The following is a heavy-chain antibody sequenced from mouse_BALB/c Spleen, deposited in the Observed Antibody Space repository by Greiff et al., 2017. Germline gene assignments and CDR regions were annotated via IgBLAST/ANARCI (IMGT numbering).Heavy chain of an antibody. CDR3: ARGGYGSSYDYAMDY. CDR2: IRNKANGYTT. V-gene: IGHV7-3*02. Sequence: EVKLVESGGGLVQPGGSLRLSCATSGFTFTDYYMSWVRQPPGKALEWLGFIRNKANGYTTEYSASVKGRFTISRDNSQSILYLQMNTLRAEDSATYYCARGGYGSSYDYAMDYWGQGTSVTVSS. J-gene: IGHJ4*01. D-gene: IGHD1-1*01. CDR1: GFTFTDYY.